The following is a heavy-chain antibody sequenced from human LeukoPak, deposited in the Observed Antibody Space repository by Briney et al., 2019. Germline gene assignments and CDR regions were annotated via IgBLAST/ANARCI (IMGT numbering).Heavy chain of an antibody. J-gene: IGHJ4*02. D-gene: IGHD6-19*01. CDR3: AREQWLVPHYFDY. V-gene: IGHV4-61*02. CDR1: GVSISSGSYY. CDR2: IYTSGST. Sequence: PSETLSLTCTVSGVSISSGSYYWSWIRQPAGKGLEWIGRIYTSGSTNYNPSLKSRVTISVDTSKNQFSLKLSSVTAADTAVYYCAREQWLVPHYFDYWGQGTLVTVSS.